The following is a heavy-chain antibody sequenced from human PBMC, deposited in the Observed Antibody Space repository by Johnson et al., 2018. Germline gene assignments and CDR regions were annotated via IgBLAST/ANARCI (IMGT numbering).Heavy chain of an antibody. J-gene: IGHJ6*02. CDR3: ARVGRRESTYGMDV. CDR2: IESGSNRI. V-gene: IGHV3-48*01. D-gene: IGHD3-10*01. CDR1: GFSFSDYG. Sequence: VQLVQSGGGLVKPGRSLRLSCTGSGFSFSDYGVSWFRQAPGKGLEWLSFIESGSNRIYYVNSVKGRFTISRDDAKNSLYLQMNSLRVDDTAVYYCARVGRRESTYGMDVWGQGTTVTVSS.